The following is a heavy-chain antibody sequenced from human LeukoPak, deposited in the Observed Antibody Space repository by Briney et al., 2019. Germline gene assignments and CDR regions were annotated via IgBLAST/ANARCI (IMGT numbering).Heavy chain of an antibody. Sequence: EASVKVSCKASGGTFSSYAISWVRQAPGQGLEWMGGIIPIFGTANYAQKFQGRVTITADESTSTAYMELSSLRSEDTAVYYCAGLKSGYYDYWGQGTLVTVSS. CDR2: IIPIFGTA. CDR1: GGTFSSYA. J-gene: IGHJ4*02. D-gene: IGHD3-22*01. CDR3: AGLKSGYYDY. V-gene: IGHV1-69*13.